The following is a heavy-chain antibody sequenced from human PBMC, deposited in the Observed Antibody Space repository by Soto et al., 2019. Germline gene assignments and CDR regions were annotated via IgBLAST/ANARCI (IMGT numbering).Heavy chain of an antibody. Sequence: PGGSLGLSCAASGFPFSSYGMNWVRQAPGKGLEWVSYISSSSSTIYYADSVKGRFTISRDNAKNSLYLQMNSLRDEDTAVYYSAREHVEAAAGNDYWGQGTLVTVSS. CDR1: GFPFSSYG. CDR3: AREHVEAAAGNDY. D-gene: IGHD6-13*01. V-gene: IGHV3-48*02. J-gene: IGHJ4*02. CDR2: ISSSSSTI.